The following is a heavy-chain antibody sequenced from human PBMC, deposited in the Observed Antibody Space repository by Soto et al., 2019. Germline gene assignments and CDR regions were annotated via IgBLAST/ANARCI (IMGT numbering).Heavy chain of an antibody. CDR2: IIGGNGDT. D-gene: IGHD2-2*01. CDR3: AKDKVPDGAWDIDY. Sequence: EVQLLESGGHLVQPGGSLRLSCVGSEFTFSQYTMNWVRQAPGKGLEWISGIIGGNGDTYYADSVKGRFTISRDNSKNTLFLQMDSLTVGDTAIYYCAKDKVPDGAWDIDYWGQGAPVTVSS. V-gene: IGHV3-23*01. CDR1: EFTFSQYT. J-gene: IGHJ4*02.